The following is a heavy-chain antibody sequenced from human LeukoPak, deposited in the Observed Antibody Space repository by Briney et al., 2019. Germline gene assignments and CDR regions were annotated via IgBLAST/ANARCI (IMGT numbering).Heavy chain of an antibody. Sequence: ASVNVPYKASGHTFTNFFMLWVRHAPGQGLEWMGIINPSSGRTIYGKKFQCRVTMTSDRSTSTVYMELSSLSSEDTAVYYCARCYYGDYVYWGQGTLVAVSS. CDR1: GHTFTNFF. CDR2: INPSSGRT. J-gene: IGHJ4*02. CDR3: ARCYYGDYVY. D-gene: IGHD4-17*01. V-gene: IGHV1-46*01.